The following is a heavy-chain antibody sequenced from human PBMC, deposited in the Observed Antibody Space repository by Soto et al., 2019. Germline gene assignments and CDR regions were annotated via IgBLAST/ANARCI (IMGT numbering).Heavy chain of an antibody. D-gene: IGHD3-10*01. V-gene: IGHV3-23*01. J-gene: IGHJ4*02. CDR1: GFTFSSYV. Sequence: SGFTFSSYVMTWVRQAPGEGLEWVSSISGSGGGTYYADSVKGRFTISRDNVNDTLYLQMNNLRAEDSGLYYCTRGPRPISTGTGAYWGQGTQVTAPQ. CDR3: TRGPRPISTGTGAY. CDR2: ISGSGGGT.